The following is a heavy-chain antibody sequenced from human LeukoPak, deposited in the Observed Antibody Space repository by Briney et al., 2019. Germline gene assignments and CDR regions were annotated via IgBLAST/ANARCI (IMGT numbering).Heavy chain of an antibody. CDR1: GFTFSDYW. CDR3: ASRSGYFDC. D-gene: IGHD3-3*01. Sequence: GGSLRLSCAASGFTFSDYWMTWVRQAPGKGLEWVANIKQDGSEKYYVDSVKGRFTISRDNAKNSLYLQMNSLRAEVTAVYYCASRSGYFDCWGQGTLVTVSS. J-gene: IGHJ4*02. CDR2: IKQDGSEK. V-gene: IGHV3-7*01.